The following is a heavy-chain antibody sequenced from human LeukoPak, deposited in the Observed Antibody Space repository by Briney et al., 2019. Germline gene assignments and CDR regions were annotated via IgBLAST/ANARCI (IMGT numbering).Heavy chain of an antibody. CDR2: ISGSGGST. CDR3: AKVFGGQWEPAVLDY. Sequence: GGSLRLSCAASGFTFSSYAMSWVRQAPGKGLEWVSAISGSGGSTYYADSVKGRFTISRDNSKNTLYLLMNSLRAEDTAVYYCAKVFGGQWEPAVLDYWGQGTLVTVSS. J-gene: IGHJ4*02. D-gene: IGHD1-26*01. CDR1: GFTFSSYA. V-gene: IGHV3-23*01.